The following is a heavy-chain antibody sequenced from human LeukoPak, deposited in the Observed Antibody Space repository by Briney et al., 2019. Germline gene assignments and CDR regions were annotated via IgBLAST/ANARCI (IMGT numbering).Heavy chain of an antibody. D-gene: IGHD5-12*01. CDR3: ARDPYSGSYGNNYYYYMDV. J-gene: IGHJ6*03. V-gene: IGHV3-21*01. CDR2: ITGSSTYV. Sequence: GGSLRLSCEASEFTFSNYNMNWVRQAPGQRLEWVSSITGSSTYVFYADSVKGRFTISRDNAQNSLYLQMNSLRAEDTAVYYCARDPYSGSYGNNYYYYMDVWGKGTTVTISS. CDR1: EFTFSNYN.